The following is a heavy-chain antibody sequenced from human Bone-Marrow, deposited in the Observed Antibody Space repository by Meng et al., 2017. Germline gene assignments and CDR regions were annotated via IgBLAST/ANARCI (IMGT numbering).Heavy chain of an antibody. CDR3: ARGGYSSSWYLSLGYYYYGMDV. V-gene: IGHV1-8*03. D-gene: IGHD6-13*01. CDR1: GYTFTSYD. J-gene: IGHJ6*02. Sequence: ASVNVSCKASGYTFTSYDINWVRQATGQGLEWMGWMNPNSGNTGYAQKFQGRVTITRNTSISTAYMELSSLRSEDTAVYYCARGGYSSSWYLSLGYYYYGMDVWGLGTTVTVSS. CDR2: MNPNSGNT.